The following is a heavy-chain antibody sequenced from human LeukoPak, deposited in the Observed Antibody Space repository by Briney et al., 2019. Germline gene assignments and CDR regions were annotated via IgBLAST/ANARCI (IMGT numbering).Heavy chain of an antibody. D-gene: IGHD3-10*01. CDR2: ISGSGSST. CDR1: GFTFTNYA. CDR3: ARVSGTFGELY. V-gene: IGHV3-23*01. J-gene: IGHJ4*02. Sequence: GGSLRLSCVASGFTFTNYAMSWVRQTPGKGLEWVSFISGSGSSTYYADSVKGRFTISRDNAKNSLYLQMNSLRAEDTAVYYCARVSGTFGELYWGQGTLVTVSS.